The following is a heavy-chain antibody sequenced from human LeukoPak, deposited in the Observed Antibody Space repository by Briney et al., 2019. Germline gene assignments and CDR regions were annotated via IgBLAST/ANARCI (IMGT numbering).Heavy chain of an antibody. CDR1: GFTFSDYA. CDR2: ISDSGGST. J-gene: IGHJ4*02. Sequence: GGSLRLSCAASGFTFSDYALGWVRQAPGKGLEWVSAISDSGGSTYYADSVKGRFTISRDNSKNTLYLQMNSLRAEDTAVYYCAKDNWLFDYWGQGTLVTVSS. V-gene: IGHV3-23*01. CDR3: AKDNWLFDY. D-gene: IGHD3-9*01.